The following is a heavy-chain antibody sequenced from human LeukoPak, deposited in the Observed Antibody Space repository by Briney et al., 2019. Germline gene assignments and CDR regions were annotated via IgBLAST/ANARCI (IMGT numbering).Heavy chain of an antibody. D-gene: IGHD6-13*01. Sequence: GGSLRLSCAASGFTFSTYWMHWVRQAPGKGLVWVSRINPDGTTTSYADSVKGRFTISRDNAKDTVYLQMNSLRAEDTAVYYCAKDRKTLITAAGSYYFDYWGQGTLVTVSS. CDR1: GFTFSTYW. J-gene: IGHJ4*02. CDR3: AKDRKTLITAAGSYYFDY. V-gene: IGHV3-74*01. CDR2: INPDGTTT.